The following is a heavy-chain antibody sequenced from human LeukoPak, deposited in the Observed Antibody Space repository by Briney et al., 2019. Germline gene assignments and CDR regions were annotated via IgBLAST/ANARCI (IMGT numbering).Heavy chain of an antibody. D-gene: IGHD3-22*01. Sequence: GGSLRLSCAASGFTFSNYALSWVRQAPGKGLEWVSGISGSGASTFHSDSVKGRFTISRDNSKNTLYLQMNSLRAEDTAVYYCAKVSSDYYDSSGYYFFGWFDPGGQGPLVTVSS. CDR3: AKVSSDYYDSSGYYFFGWFDP. J-gene: IGHJ5*02. CDR1: GFTFSNYA. V-gene: IGHV3-23*01. CDR2: ISGSGAST.